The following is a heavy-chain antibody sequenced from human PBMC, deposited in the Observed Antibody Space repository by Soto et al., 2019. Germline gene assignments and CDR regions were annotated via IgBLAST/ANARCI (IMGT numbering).Heavy chain of an antibody. CDR3: VRDRPGSQEYFDY. CDR2: ISGSGGST. J-gene: IGHJ4*02. D-gene: IGHD3-10*01. V-gene: IGHV3-23*01. CDR1: GFTFSSYA. Sequence: PGGSLRLSCAAPGFTFSSYAMNWVRQAPGKGLEWVSVISGSGGSTYYTDSVEGRFTISRDNAKNTVYLQMNSLRAEDTGVYYCVRDRPGSQEYFDYWGQGNMVTVSS.